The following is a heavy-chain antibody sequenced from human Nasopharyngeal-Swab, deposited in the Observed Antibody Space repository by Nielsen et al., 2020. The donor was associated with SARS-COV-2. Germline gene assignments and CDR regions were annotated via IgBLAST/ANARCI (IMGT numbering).Heavy chain of an antibody. CDR2: ISGSGGST. CDR1: GFTFSSYA. CDR3: AKEVAAAIGEYYFDY. Sequence: GGSLRFSCAAPGFTFSSYAMSWVRQAPGKGLEWVSAISGSGGSTYYADSVKGRFTISRDNSKNTLYLQMNSLRAEDTAVYYCAKEVAAAIGEYYFDYWGQGTLVTVSS. J-gene: IGHJ4*02. V-gene: IGHV3-23*01. D-gene: IGHD6-13*01.